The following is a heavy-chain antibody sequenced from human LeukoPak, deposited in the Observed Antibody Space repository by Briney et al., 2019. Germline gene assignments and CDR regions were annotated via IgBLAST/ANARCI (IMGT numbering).Heavy chain of an antibody. CDR1: GFTVSSNY. V-gene: IGHV3-66*01. D-gene: IGHD3-10*01. Sequence: GGSLRLSCAASGFTVSSNYMSWVRQAPGKGLEWVSVIYSGGSTYYADSVKGRFTISRDNSKNTLYLQMNSLRAEDTAVYYCARVDYGSGSYFDYWGQGTLVTVSS. CDR2: IYSGGST. CDR3: ARVDYGSGSYFDY. J-gene: IGHJ4*02.